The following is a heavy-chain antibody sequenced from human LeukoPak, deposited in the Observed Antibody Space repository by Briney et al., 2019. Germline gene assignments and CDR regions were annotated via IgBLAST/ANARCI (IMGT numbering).Heavy chain of an antibody. J-gene: IGHJ6*02. V-gene: IGHV1-2*06. Sequence: ASVKVSCKASGYTFTGYYMHWVRQAPGQGLEWMGRINPNSGGTNYAQKFQGRVTMTRDTSISTAYMELSRLRSDDTAVYYCARDGYSSSSSPTEDYYYYGMDVWGQGTTVTVSS. CDR1: GYTFTGYY. CDR2: INPNSGGT. D-gene: IGHD6-6*01. CDR3: ARDGYSSSSSPTEDYYYYGMDV.